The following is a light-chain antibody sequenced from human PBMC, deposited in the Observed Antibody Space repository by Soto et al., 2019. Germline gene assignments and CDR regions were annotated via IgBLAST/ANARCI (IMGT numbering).Light chain of an antibody. CDR2: GAS. V-gene: IGKV3-15*01. J-gene: IGKJ2*01. CDR1: QSVSSN. Sequence: EIVMTQSPATLSVSPGERATLSCRASQSVSSNLAWYQQKPGQAPRLLIYGASTRATGIPARFSGSGSGTASTLTISRLQSEDFAVYYCQQYNNWPPYTCGQGTKLEIK. CDR3: QQYNNWPPYT.